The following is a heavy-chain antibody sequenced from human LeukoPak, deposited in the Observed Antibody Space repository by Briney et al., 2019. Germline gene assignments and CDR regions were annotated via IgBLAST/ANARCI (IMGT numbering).Heavy chain of an antibody. CDR2: IRGSGTST. D-gene: IGHD2-21*02. CDR3: AKDTCGADCYSHYDH. Sequence: GGSLRLSCAASGFTFSSCTLSWVRQAPGKGLEWISAIRGSGTSTYYAASVKGRFTISRDNSRNTLYLQMNSLRAEDTAVYYCAKDTCGADCYSHYDHWGQGTLVTVSS. J-gene: IGHJ4*02. CDR1: GFTFSSCT. V-gene: IGHV3-23*01.